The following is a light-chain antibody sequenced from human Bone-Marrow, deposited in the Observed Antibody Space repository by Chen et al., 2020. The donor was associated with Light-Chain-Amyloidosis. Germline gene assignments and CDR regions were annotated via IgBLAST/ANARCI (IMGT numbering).Light chain of an antibody. CDR1: SSDVGGYNY. J-gene: IGLJ2*01. CDR3: SSYGGGDNLI. Sequence: QSALTQPPSASGSPGQSVTISCTGTSSDVGGYNYVSWYQLYPGKAPKLMIYEVTKPPSGVPDRCSGSKSGTTSSLTVAGLRAEDDADYFCSSYGGGDNLIFGGGTKLTVL. CDR2: EVT. V-gene: IGLV2-8*01.